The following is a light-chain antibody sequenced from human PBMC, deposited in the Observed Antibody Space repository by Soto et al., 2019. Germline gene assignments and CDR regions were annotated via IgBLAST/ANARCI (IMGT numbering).Light chain of an antibody. Sequence: EIVLTQSPGTLSLSPGERATLSCRASQSVSSSYLAWYQQKPGQAPRLFIYGASSRATGIPDRFSGTGSGTDFTLTISRLDPEDFTVYYCQQYGSSRQTFGQGTKLEI. CDR2: GAS. J-gene: IGKJ2*01. CDR1: QSVSSSY. CDR3: QQYGSSRQT. V-gene: IGKV3-20*01.